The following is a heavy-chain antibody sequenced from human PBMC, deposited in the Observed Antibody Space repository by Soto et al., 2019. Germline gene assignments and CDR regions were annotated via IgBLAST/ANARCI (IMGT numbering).Heavy chain of an antibody. V-gene: IGHV4-34*01. D-gene: IGHD3-16*01. Sequence: ASETLSLTCAVSGGSFRGYFWSWIRQSPDKGLEWIGEINDSGSTYSNPSFKSRLTMSVDTSKSQISLRLTSVTAADSAVYYCQGGDFWGQGTRVTVSS. CDR2: INDSGST. J-gene: IGHJ4*02. CDR3: QGGDF. CDR1: GGSFRGYF.